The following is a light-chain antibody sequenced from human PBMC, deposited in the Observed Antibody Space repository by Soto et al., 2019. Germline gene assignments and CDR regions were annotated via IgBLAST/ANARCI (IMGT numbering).Light chain of an antibody. CDR2: GAS. CDR1: QSVSSSY. J-gene: IGKJ1*01. Sequence: PGEGVTLSCRASQSVSSSYLTWYQQKPGQAPRLLIYGASTRATSIPARFSGSGSGTDFTLTISSLQPEDFAVYYCQQDYNLPGTFGQGTKVDIK. CDR3: QQDYNLPGT. V-gene: IGKV3D-7*01.